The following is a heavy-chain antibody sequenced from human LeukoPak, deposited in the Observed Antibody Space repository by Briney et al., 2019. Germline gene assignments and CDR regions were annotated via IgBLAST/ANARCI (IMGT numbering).Heavy chain of an antibody. CDR3: ARVDYDSSGYYSFDY. CDR2: INPNSGGT. CDR1: GYTFTGYY. V-gene: IGHV1-2*02. D-gene: IGHD3-22*01. J-gene: IGHJ4*02. Sequence: ASVKVSCKASGYTFTGYYMHWVRQAPGQGLEWMGWINPNSGGTNYAQKFQGRVTMTRDTSISTAYMELSRLRSDDTAVYYCARVDYDSSGYYSFDYWGQGTLVTVSS.